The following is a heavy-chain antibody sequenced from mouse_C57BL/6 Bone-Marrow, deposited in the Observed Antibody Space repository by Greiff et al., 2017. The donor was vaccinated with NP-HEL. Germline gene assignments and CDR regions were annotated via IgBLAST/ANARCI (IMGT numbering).Heavy chain of an antibody. J-gene: IGHJ3*01. V-gene: IGHV5-4*01. CDR2: ISDGGSYT. CDR1: GFTFSSYA. CDR3: ARIYYGLAGFAY. Sequence: EVQLQESGGGLVKPGGSLKLSCAASGFTFSSYAMSWVRQTPEKRLEWVATISDGGSYTYYPDNVKGRFTISRDNAKNNLYLQMSHLKSEDTAMYYCARIYYGLAGFAYWGQGTLVTVSA. D-gene: IGHD2-1*01.